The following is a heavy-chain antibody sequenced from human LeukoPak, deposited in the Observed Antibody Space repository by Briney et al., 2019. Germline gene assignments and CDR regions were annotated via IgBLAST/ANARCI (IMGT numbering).Heavy chain of an antibody. CDR1: GFTVSSNY. V-gene: IGHV3-66*01. CDR3: ARTMATLYYYYYGMDV. CDR2: IYSGGST. Sequence: GGSLRLSCAASGFTVSSNYMSWVRQAPGKGLEWVSVIYSGGSTYYADSVKGRFTISRDNSKNTLYLQMNSLRAEDTAVYYCARTMATLYYYYYGMDVWGQGTTVTVSS. J-gene: IGHJ6*02. D-gene: IGHD5-24*01.